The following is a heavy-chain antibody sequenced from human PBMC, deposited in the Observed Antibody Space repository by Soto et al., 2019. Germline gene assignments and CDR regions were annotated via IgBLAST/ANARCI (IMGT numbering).Heavy chain of an antibody. CDR3: AKGYYSGYDLAYFDY. CDR1: GYTFINYY. D-gene: IGHD5-12*01. J-gene: IGHJ4*02. CDR2: ISPKSGGT. Sequence: GASVKVSCKASGYTFINYYMHWVRQAPGQGFEWMGRISPKSGGTNYAQKFQGRVSMTWDTSLKTAYMELSSLMSEDTAVYYCAKGYYSGYDLAYFDYWGQGTLVTVSS. V-gene: IGHV1-2*02.